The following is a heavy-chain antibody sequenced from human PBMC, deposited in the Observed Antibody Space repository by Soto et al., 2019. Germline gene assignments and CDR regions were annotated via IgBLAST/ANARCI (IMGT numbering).Heavy chain of an antibody. D-gene: IGHD1-26*01. CDR1: GYTFASSY. CDR3: ARDISGSYYGDNFDY. Sequence: ASVKVSCKASGYTFASSYMHWVRQAPGQGLEWMGIINPSGGGTSYAQNFQGRATMTRDTSTSTVYMELSSLRSEDTAVYYCARDISGSYYGDNFDYWGQGTLVTVSS. J-gene: IGHJ4*02. V-gene: IGHV1-46*01. CDR2: INPSGGGT.